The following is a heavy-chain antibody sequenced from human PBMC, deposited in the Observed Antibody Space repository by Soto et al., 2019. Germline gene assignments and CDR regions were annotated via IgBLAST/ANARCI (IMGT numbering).Heavy chain of an antibody. J-gene: IGHJ6*02. CDR1: RGTFNTSP. CDR2: ILPVFGMV. Sequence: QVQLAQSGAEVKKPGSSVRVSCQTSRGTFNTSPISWMRQAPGQGLEWLGDILPVFGMVNYAQPFQDRLNLPADESTTSVCMEVSRLTPEDTAVYFCATPHLRGRHYDFRSPPTASLYHYGLGVWGQGTTVIVSS. V-gene: IGHV1-69*01. CDR3: ATPHLRGRHYDFRSPPTASLYHYGLGV. D-gene: IGHD3-3*01.